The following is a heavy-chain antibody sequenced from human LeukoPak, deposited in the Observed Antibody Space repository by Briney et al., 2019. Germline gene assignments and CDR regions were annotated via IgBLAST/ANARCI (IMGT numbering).Heavy chain of an antibody. D-gene: IGHD3-9*01. CDR2: IHSGGST. V-gene: IGHV3-66*01. CDR1: GFTVSSNY. Sequence: GGSLRLSCAASGFTVSSNYMSWVRQAPGKGLEWVSVIHSGGSTYYADSVKGRFTISRDNSKNTLYLQMNSLRAEDTAVYYCARDLRYFDWLLSHYYYYYGMDVWGQGTTVTVSS. J-gene: IGHJ6*02. CDR3: ARDLRYFDWLLSHYYYYYGMDV.